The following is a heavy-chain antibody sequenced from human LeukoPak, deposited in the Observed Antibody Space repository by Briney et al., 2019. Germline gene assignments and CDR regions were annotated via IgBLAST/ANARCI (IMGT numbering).Heavy chain of an antibody. J-gene: IGHJ4*02. CDR1: GFTFDDYT. D-gene: IGHD6-25*01. V-gene: IGHV3-43*01. Sequence: GGSLRLSCAASGFTFDDYTIHWVRQAPGKGLEWVSFISWDGGRTHYADSVKGRFTISRDNSKNSVYLQMNSLRIEDTAFYYCAKDISLKVFSTAGDYWGQGTLVTVSS. CDR3: AKDISLKVFSTAGDY. CDR2: ISWDGGRT.